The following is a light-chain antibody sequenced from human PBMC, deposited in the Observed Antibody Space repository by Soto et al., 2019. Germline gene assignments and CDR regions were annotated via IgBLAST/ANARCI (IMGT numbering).Light chain of an antibody. V-gene: IGLV2-14*01. CDR1: SSDVGGYNY. CDR2: EVS. Sequence: QSVLTQPASVSGSPGQSITISCTGTSSDVGGYNYVSWYQQHPGKAPKLMIYEVSNRPSGVSNRLSGSKSGNTASLTISGLQAEDEADYYCSSYTSSSTRLYVFGTGTKVTVL. CDR3: SSYTSSSTRLYV. J-gene: IGLJ1*01.